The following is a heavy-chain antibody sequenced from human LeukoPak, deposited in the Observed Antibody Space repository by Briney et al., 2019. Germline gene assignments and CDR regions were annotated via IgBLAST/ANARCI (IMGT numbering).Heavy chain of an antibody. J-gene: IGHJ3*02. D-gene: IGHD3-10*01. CDR1: GGSLNDYL. Sequence: SETLSLPCAVYGGSLNDYLWSWIRQPPGQGLEWIGEVGHSGTTNYNPSLKSRVTISVDTSKNQFSLTLTSVTAADTAVYYCARELISSRAAFDTWGQGTVVTVSS. CDR2: VGHSGTT. CDR3: ARELISSRAAFDT. V-gene: IGHV4-34*01.